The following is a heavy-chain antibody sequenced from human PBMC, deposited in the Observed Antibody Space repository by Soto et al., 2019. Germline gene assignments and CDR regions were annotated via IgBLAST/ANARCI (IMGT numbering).Heavy chain of an antibody. CDR3: ARDRRGGTRPHYYDSSGYYNPFDR. D-gene: IGHD3-22*01. V-gene: IGHV4-4*07. Sequence: PSETLSLTCTVSGGSISFYYWSWIRQPAGEGLEWIGRVYSSGNTNYNPSLKSRLTMSVDTSNNQFSLKLRSVTAADTAMYYCARDRRGGTRPHYYDSSGYYNPFDRWGQGTLVTVSS. CDR2: VYSSGNT. J-gene: IGHJ4*02. CDR1: GGSISFYY.